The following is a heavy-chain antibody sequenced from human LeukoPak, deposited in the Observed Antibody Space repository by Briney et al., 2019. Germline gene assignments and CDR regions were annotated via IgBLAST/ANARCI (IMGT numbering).Heavy chain of an antibody. J-gene: IGHJ4*02. Sequence: GGSLRLSCAASGFTFSSYGMHWVRQAPGKGLEWVAVIWYDGSNKYYADSVKGRFTISRDNSKSTLYPQMNSLRAEDTAVYYCARDGDALGLFDYWGQGTLVTVSS. D-gene: IGHD7-27*01. CDR1: GFTFSSYG. V-gene: IGHV3-33*01. CDR2: IWYDGSNK. CDR3: ARDGDALGLFDY.